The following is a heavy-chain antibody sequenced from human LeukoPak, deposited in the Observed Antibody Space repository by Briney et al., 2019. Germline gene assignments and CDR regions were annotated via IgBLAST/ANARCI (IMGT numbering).Heavy chain of an antibody. CDR1: GYTFTGYY. CDR2: INPNSGGT. J-gene: IGHJ4*02. Sequence: GASVKVSCKASGYTFTGYYMHWVRQAPGQGLEWMGWINPNSGGTNYAQKFQGRVTMTRDTSISTAYMELSRLRSDDTAVYYCARQGERWLQLRAFDYWGQGTLVTVSS. CDR3: ARQGERWLQLRAFDY. V-gene: IGHV1-2*02. D-gene: IGHD5-24*01.